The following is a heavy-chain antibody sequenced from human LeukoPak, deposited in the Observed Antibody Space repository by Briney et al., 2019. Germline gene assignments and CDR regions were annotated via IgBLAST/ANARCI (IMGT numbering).Heavy chain of an antibody. D-gene: IGHD3-22*01. CDR2: ITSSSTYI. CDR1: GFTFSSFS. J-gene: IGHJ4*02. Sequence: GGSLRLSCAASGFTFSSFSMNWVRQAPGKGLEWVSSITSSSTYIYYADSVKGRFTISRDNAKNSLYLQMNSLRAEDTAVYYCARHVVAVGFDYWGQGTLVTVSS. CDR3: ARHVVAVGFDY. V-gene: IGHV3-21*01.